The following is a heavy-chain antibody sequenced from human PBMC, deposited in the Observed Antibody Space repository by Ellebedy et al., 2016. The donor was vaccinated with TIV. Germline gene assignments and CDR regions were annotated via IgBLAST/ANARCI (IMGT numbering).Heavy chain of an antibody. CDR1: GYTFTSYG. CDR3: ARDTAKKTKLLLWFGELLPSGY. Sequence: ASVKVSCXASGYTFTSYGISWVRQAPGQGLEWMGWISAYNGNTNYAQKLQGRVTMTTDTSTSTAYMELRSLRSDDTAVYYCARDTAKKTKLLLWFGELLPSGYWGQGTLVTVSS. V-gene: IGHV1-18*01. CDR2: ISAYNGNT. D-gene: IGHD3-10*01. J-gene: IGHJ4*02.